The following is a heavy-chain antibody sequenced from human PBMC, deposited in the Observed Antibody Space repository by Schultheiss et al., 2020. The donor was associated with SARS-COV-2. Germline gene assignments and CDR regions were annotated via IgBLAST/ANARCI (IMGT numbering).Heavy chain of an antibody. V-gene: IGHV3-11*06. D-gene: IGHD3-10*01. CDR2: ISSSSSYT. CDR1: GFAFRDYQ. Sequence: GGSLRLSCAASGFAFRDYQMSWIRQAPGKGLEWVSYISSSSSYTNYADSVKGRFTISRDNAKNSLYLQMNSLRAEDTAVYYCARDGKLWWFGELLFYYYMDVWGKGTTVTVAS. CDR3: ARDGKLWWFGELLFYYYMDV. J-gene: IGHJ6*03.